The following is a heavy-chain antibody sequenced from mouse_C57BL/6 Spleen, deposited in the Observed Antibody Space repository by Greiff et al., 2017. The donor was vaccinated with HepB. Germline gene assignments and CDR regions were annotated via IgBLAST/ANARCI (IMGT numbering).Heavy chain of an antibody. CDR2: ISDGGSYT. D-gene: IGHD1-1*01. J-gene: IGHJ2*01. CDR3: ARDQDYYGSREGYYFDY. CDR1: GFTFSSYA. Sequence: EVMLVESGGGLVKPGGSLKLSCAASGFTFSSYAMSWVRQTPEKRLEWVATISDGGSYTYYPDNVKGRFTISRDNAKNNLYLQMSHLKSEDTAMYYCARDQDYYGSREGYYFDYWGQGTTLTVSS. V-gene: IGHV5-4*01.